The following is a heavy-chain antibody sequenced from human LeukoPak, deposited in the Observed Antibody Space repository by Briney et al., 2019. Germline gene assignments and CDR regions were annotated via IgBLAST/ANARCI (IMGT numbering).Heavy chain of an antibody. CDR2: IISSSNYI. CDR3: ARDFRHCGGDCYSERHYYFDF. CDR1: GFTFNSYS. Sequence: PGGSLRLSCAASGFTFNSYSMNWVRQAPGKGLEWVSSIISSSNYIYYADSLKGRFTISRDNAKNSLYLQMNSLRAEDTAVYYCARDFRHCGGDCYSERHYYFDFWGQGTLVTVSS. J-gene: IGHJ4*02. D-gene: IGHD2-21*02. V-gene: IGHV3-21*01.